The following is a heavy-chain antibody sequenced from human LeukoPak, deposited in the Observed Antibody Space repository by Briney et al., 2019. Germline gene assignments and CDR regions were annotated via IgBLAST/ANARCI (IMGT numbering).Heavy chain of an antibody. V-gene: IGHV3-30*03. CDR2: VSYDGTEE. CDR1: GFTFSNYS. D-gene: IGHD2-8*01. CDR3: TRATTRVYPPEFDL. Sequence: HPGGSLRLSCAASGFTFSNYSMNWVRQAPGKGLEWVAFVSYDGTEEYYADSVRGRFIISRDSSKTTLDLQMYSLRREDTALYFCTRATTRVYPPEFDLWGQGTLVTVSS. J-gene: IGHJ5*02.